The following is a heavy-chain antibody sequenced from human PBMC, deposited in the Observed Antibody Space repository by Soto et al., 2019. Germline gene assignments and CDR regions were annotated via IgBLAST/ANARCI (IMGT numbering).Heavy chain of an antibody. Sequence: GGSRRLSCAASGFTFDDYAMHWVRQAPGKGLERVSGISWNSGSIGYADAVKGRFTISRDNAKNSLYLQMNSLRGEDTALYYCAKMGDRRAYCTNGVCTPDYYYYMDVWGKGTTVTVSS. D-gene: IGHD2-8*01. CDR1: GFTFDDYA. CDR3: AKMGDRRAYCTNGVCTPDYYYYMDV. J-gene: IGHJ6*03. CDR2: ISWNSGSI. V-gene: IGHV3-9*01.